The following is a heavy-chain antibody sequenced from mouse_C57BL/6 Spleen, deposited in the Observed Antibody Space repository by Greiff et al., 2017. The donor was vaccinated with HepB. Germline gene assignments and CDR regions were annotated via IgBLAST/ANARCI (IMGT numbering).Heavy chain of an antibody. CDR3: ASSPPPWIDGSSSWCAY. Sequence: QVQLQQPGAELVKPGASVKLSCKASGYTFTSYWMQWVKQRPGQGLEWIGEIDPSDSYTNYNQKFKVKATLTVDTSSSTAYMQLSSLTSEDSAVYYCASSPPPWIDGSSSWCAYWGQGTLVTVSA. V-gene: IGHV1-50*01. CDR1: GYTFTSYW. J-gene: IGHJ3*01. CDR2: IDPSDSYT. D-gene: IGHD1-1*01.